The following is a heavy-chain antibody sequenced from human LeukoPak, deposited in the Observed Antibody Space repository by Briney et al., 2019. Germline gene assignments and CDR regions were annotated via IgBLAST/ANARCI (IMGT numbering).Heavy chain of an antibody. CDR1: GGSISSSSYY. CDR2: IYYSGST. V-gene: IGHV4-39*01. D-gene: IGHD6-13*01. CDR3: ARFRRQQLVSAHFDY. Sequence: PSETLSLTCTVSGGSISSSSYYWGWIRQPPGKGLEWIGSIYYSGSTYYNPSLKSRVTISVDTSKDQFSLKLSSVTAADTAVYYCARFRRQQLVSAHFDYWGQGTLVTVSS. J-gene: IGHJ4*02.